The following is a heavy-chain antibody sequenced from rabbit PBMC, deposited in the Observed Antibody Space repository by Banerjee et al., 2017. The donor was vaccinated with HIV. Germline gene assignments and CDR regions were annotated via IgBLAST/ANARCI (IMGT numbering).Heavy chain of an antibody. J-gene: IGHJ6*01. CDR3: VRDMMDYGMDL. Sequence: QEQLVESGGGLVQPGGSLKLSCKASGFDFSSYGVSWVRQAPGKGLEWIGYIDPVFGSTSYASWVNGRFTISSHNAQNTLYLQLNSLTAADTATYFCVRDMMDYGMDLWGQGTLVTVS. V-gene: IGHV1S47*01. CDR1: GFDFSSYG. CDR2: IDPVFGST.